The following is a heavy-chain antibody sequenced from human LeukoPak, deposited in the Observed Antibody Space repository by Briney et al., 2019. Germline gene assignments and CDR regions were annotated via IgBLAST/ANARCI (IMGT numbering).Heavy chain of an antibody. Sequence: GGSLRLSCAASGFTFSTYAMTWVRQAPGKGLEWVSAISGGADNTYYADPVRGRFTISRDNSKNTLYLQMNSLRAEDTAVYYCAKSDDPTDRTNYFRYFGYWGQGTLVTVSS. V-gene: IGHV3-23*01. CDR3: AKSDDPTDRTNYFRYFGY. CDR1: GFTFSTYA. CDR2: ISGGADNT. D-gene: IGHD2-8*01. J-gene: IGHJ4*03.